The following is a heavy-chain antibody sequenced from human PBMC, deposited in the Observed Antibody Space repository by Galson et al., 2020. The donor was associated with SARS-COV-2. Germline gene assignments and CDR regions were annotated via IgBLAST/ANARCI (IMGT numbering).Heavy chain of an antibody. CDR1: GGSISSGDYS. CDR2: IFRSGTT. J-gene: IGHJ4*02. Sequence: SETLSLTCAVSGGSISSGDYSWNWLRHPPGKGLELIAYIFRSGTTYYTPSLESRVTISLDRSKNQFPLKLTSVTAADTAMYFCARTGELGVRTFDSWGQGTLVTVAS. D-gene: IGHD3-16*01. CDR3: ARTGELGVRTFDS. V-gene: IGHV4-30-2*01.